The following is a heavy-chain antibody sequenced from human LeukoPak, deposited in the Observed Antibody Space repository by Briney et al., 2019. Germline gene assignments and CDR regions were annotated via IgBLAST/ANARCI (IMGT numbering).Heavy chain of an antibody. CDR3: AKRGDRSGWSYYFDY. V-gene: IGHV3-23*01. D-gene: IGHD6-19*01. CDR2: ISGSGTST. CDR1: GFTFTNYA. J-gene: IGHJ4*02. Sequence: GGSLRLSCAASGFTFTNYAMSWVRQAPGKGLEWVSAISGSGTSTYYADSVKGRFTISRENSENTPYLQMSSLTDEDTAVYFCAKRGDRSGWSYYFDYWGQGTLVTVSS.